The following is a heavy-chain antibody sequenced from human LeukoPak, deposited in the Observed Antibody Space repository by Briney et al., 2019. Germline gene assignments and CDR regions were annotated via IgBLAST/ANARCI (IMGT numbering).Heavy chain of an antibody. CDR1: GGSISTSSYY. V-gene: IGHV4-39*07. J-gene: IGHJ4*02. D-gene: IGHD4-17*01. CDR3: ARNSGDYWTGDAYFDY. CDR2: IFYSGST. Sequence: SETLSLTCTVSGGSISTSSYYWGWVRQPPGKGLEWIGNIFYSGSTYYNPSLKSRVTISVDTSKNQFSLKLSSVTAADTAVYYCARNSGDYWTGDAYFDYWGQGTLVTVSS.